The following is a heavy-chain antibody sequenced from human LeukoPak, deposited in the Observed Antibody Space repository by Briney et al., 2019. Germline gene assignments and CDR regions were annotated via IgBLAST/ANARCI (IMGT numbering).Heavy chain of an antibody. D-gene: IGHD6-19*01. J-gene: IGHJ6*04. Sequence: GGSLRLSCAASGFTFSGSAMHWVRQASGKGLEWVGRIRSKANSYATAYAASVKGRFTISRDDSKNTAYLQMNSLKTEDTAVYYCTRQGVAGTGRPDVWGKGTTVTVSS. CDR3: TRQGVAGTGRPDV. V-gene: IGHV3-73*01. CDR2: IRSKANSYAT. CDR1: GFTFSGSA.